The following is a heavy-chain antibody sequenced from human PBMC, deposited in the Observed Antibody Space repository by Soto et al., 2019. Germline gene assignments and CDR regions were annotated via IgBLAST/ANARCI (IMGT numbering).Heavy chain of an antibody. Sequence: QEQLVQAGAEVKKPGSSVRISCRASGGTFSNDAVSWVRQAPGQGLQWMGGIIPIFGTTHYAQKFQGRVTITADESAATAYRELRGVTSGDTPVYYGATGLGTGNYGMDVGGKGTAVTVSS. D-gene: IGHD3-10*01. J-gene: IGHJ6*04. CDR2: IIPIFGTT. CDR1: GGTFSNDA. CDR3: ATGLGTGNYGMDV. V-gene: IGHV1-69*01.